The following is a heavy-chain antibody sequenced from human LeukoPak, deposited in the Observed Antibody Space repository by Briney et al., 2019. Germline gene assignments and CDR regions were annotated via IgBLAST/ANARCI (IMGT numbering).Heavy chain of an antibody. CDR1: FSTHK. J-gene: IGHJ1*01. CDR3: ARDSVKLPGISYFDN. Sequence: FSTHKMXWVRQAXGXXLXXXXXXSYDGTKIYYADSAKVRFTISRDNSKNMVYLQMNSLRAEDTALYYCARDSVKLPGISYFDNWGQGTLVTVSS. CDR2: XSYDGTKI. D-gene: IGHD3-3*02. V-gene: IGHV3-30-3*01.